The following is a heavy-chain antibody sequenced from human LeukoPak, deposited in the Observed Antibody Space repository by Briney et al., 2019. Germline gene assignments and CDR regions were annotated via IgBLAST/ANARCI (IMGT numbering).Heavy chain of an antibody. J-gene: IGHJ5*02. CDR2: INHSGST. CDR3: ARGQWLVRGFDP. D-gene: IGHD6-19*01. CDR1: GGSFSGYY. V-gene: IGHV4-34*01. Sequence: PETLSLTSAVYGGSFSGYYWSWSRQPPRKGLEWIGEINHSGSTNYNPSLKSRVTISVDTSKSQFSLKLSSVTAADTAVYYCARGQWLVRGFDPWGQGTLVTVSS.